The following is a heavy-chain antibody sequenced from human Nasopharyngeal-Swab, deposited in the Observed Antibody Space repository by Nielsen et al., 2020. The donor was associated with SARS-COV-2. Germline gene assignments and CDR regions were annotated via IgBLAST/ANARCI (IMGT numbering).Heavy chain of an antibody. CDR3: VQEGPRGYAAW. CDR2: FADNDNKT. Sequence: GESLKISCTASGFTFSSSTMSWVRQAPGKGPEWVSAFADNDNKTYYAGSVKGRLTISRDNSNSRLFLQMSSLRVEDTALYYCVQEGPRGYAAWWGRGTLVTVSP. V-gene: IGHV3-23*01. J-gene: IGHJ4*02. CDR1: GFTFSSST. D-gene: IGHD3-22*01.